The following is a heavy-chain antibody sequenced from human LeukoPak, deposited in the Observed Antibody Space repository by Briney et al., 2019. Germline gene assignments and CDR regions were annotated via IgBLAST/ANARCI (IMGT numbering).Heavy chain of an antibody. Sequence: SETLSLTCTVSGETITGYYWSWIRQAAGKGLEWIGRINTSGSSDYNPSLKSRVTMSADKSTSQISLKLTSVTAADTAVHFCARGGGDYVGWFDPWGQGTLITVSS. J-gene: IGHJ5*02. D-gene: IGHD4-17*01. CDR3: ARGGGDYVGWFDP. V-gene: IGHV4-4*07. CDR2: INTSGSS. CDR1: GETITGYY.